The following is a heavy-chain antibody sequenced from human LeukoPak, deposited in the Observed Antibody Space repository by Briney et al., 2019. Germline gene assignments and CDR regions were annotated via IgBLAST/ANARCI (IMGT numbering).Heavy chain of an antibody. CDR1: GGTFSSYA. Sequence: ASVKVSCKASGGTFSSYAISWVRQAPGQGPEWMGGIIPIFGTANYAQKFQGRVTITADKSTSTAYMELSSLRSEDTAVYYCARGLGGIAVPSFIDYWGQGTLVTVSS. J-gene: IGHJ4*02. V-gene: IGHV1-69*06. CDR3: ARGLGGIAVPSFIDY. CDR2: IIPIFGTA. D-gene: IGHD6-19*01.